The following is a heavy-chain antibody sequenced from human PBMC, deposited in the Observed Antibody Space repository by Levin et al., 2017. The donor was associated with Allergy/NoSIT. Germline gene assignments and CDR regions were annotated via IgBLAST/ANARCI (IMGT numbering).Heavy chain of an antibody. CDR1: GGSFSGYY. J-gene: IGHJ4*02. CDR2: INHSGST. CDR3: ARFAIAVAGTGGYFDY. Sequence: SQTLSLTCAVYGGSFSGYYWSWIRQPPGKGLEWIGEINHSGSTNYNPSLKSRVTISVDTSKNQFSLKLSSVTAADTAVYYCARFAIAVAGTGGYFDYWGQGTLVTVSS. V-gene: IGHV4-34*01. D-gene: IGHD6-19*01.